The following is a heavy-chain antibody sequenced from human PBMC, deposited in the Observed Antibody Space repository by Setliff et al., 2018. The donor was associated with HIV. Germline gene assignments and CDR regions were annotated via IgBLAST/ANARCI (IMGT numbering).Heavy chain of an antibody. CDR2: IYDSGST. CDR3: ARAHYNFWSGYSNWFDP. CDR1: GGSISSYY. J-gene: IGHJ5*02. V-gene: IGHV4-59*01. Sequence: PSETLSLTCTVSGGSISSYYWSWIRQPPGKGLEWIGYIYDSGSTNYNPSLKSRVTISVDTSKNQFSLKLSSVTAADTAVYYCARAHYNFWSGYSNWFDPWG. D-gene: IGHD3-3*01.